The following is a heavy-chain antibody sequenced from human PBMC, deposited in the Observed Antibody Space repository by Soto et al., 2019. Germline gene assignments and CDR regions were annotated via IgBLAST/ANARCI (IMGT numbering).Heavy chain of an antibody. D-gene: IGHD6-13*01. CDR2: ISAYNGNT. V-gene: IGHV1-18*04. CDR3: ARVIAAAGTNWFDP. J-gene: IGHJ5*02. CDR1: GYTLTSYY. Sequence: ASVEVSCKKSGYTLTSYYMRWVRQDTGQGLEWMGWISAYNGNTNYAQKLQGRVTMTTDTSTSTAYMELRSLRSDDTAVYYCARVIAAAGTNWFDPWGQGTLVTVSS.